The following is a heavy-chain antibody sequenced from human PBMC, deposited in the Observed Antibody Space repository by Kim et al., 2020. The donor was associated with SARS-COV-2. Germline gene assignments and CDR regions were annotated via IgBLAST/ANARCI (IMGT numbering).Heavy chain of an antibody. D-gene: IGHD2-21*02. CDR1: GDSVSSSSAA. CDR2: TFYRSKWYN. Sequence: SQTLSLTCAISGDSVSSSSAAWNWVRQSPSRCLEWLGRTFYRSKWYNEYALSVKSRITINPDTSKNQFSLQLNSVSPEDTAVYYCAREDYGGDSRGFDYWGQGTLVTVSS. V-gene: IGHV6-1*01. CDR3: AREDYGGDSRGFDY. J-gene: IGHJ4*02.